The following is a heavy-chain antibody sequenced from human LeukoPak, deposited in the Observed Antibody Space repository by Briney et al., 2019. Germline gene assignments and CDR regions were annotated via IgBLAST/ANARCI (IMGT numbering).Heavy chain of an antibody. V-gene: IGHV1-18*01. J-gene: IGHJ6*03. CDR2: ISADNGKT. CDR3: ARRGYPVYYYYMDV. CDR1: GYTFTGYG. D-gene: IGHD5-12*01. Sequence: ASVKVSCKTSGYTFTGYGISWVRQAPGQGLEWMGWISADNGKTNYAQKLQGRVTMTTDTSTTTAYMDLRILRSDDTAVYYCARRGYPVYYYYMDVWGKGTTVTISS.